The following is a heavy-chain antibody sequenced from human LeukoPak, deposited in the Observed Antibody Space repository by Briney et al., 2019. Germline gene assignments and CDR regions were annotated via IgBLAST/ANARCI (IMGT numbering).Heavy chain of an antibody. V-gene: IGHV1-18*01. D-gene: IGHD2-2*01. CDR2: ISAYNGNT. Sequence: ASVKVSCKASGYTFTSYGISCVRQALGQGLEWMGWISAYNGNTNYAQKLQGRVTMTTDTSTSTAYMELRSLRSDDTAVYYCARDGRRYCSSTSCYLGYWGQGTLVTVSS. J-gene: IGHJ4*02. CDR1: GYTFTSYG. CDR3: ARDGRRYCSSTSCYLGY.